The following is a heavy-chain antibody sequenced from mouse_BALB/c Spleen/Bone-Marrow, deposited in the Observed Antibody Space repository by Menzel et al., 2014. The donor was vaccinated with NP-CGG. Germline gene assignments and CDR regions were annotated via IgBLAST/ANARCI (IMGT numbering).Heavy chain of an antibody. CDR2: ISSGSSTI. J-gene: IGHJ2*01. CDR3: ARSGSSSGYFDY. V-gene: IGHV5-17*02. D-gene: IGHD1-1*01. Sequence: EVKLMESGGGLVQPGGSRKLSCAASGFTFNSFAMHWVRQAPEKGLEWVAYISSGSSTIYYADTVMGRFTISRDNPKNTLFLQMTSLRSEDTAMYYCARSGSSSGYFDYWGQGTTLTVSS. CDR1: GFTFNSFA.